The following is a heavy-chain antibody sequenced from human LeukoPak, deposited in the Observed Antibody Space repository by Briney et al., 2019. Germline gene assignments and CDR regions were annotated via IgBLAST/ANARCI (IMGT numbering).Heavy chain of an antibody. CDR1: GGSISSYY. V-gene: IGHV4-59*01. CDR2: IYKGGRT. CDR3: ARRELLYYFDY. D-gene: IGHD3-10*01. J-gene: IGHJ4*02. Sequence: PSETLSLTCTVSGGSISSYYWSWIRQPPGKGLEWIGYIYKGGRTNYNPSLKGRVTISVDTSKNQFSLKLGSVTAADTAVYYCARRELLYYFDYWGQGTLVTVSS.